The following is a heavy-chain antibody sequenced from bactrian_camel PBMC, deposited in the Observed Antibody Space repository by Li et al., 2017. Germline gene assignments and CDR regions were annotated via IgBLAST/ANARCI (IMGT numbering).Heavy chain of an antibody. CDR3: AARGPYCYTKLSVRDFTY. J-gene: IGHJ6*01. D-gene: IGHD2*01. CDR1: GFTVSAGY. Sequence: VESGGDSVTPGGSLRLSCLASGFTVSAGYMAWFRQAPGKEREGVAAIDNTGAATYTYSVQDRFTISKDNGKNTLYLRMNSLKPEDTAMYYCAARGPYCYTKLSVRDFTYWGQGTQVTVS. CDR2: IDNTGAAT. V-gene: IGHV3S28*01.